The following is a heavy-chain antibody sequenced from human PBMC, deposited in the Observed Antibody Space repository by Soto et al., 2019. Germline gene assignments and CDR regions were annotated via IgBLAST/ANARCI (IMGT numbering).Heavy chain of an antibody. D-gene: IGHD2-8*01. CDR3: ARDSFGMDCTYRTWPNWFDP. Sequence: QVHLVQSGAEVRKPGSSVKVSCKASGGTFSSSALSWLRQAPGQGLGWMGGIIPFFGTTYYAQNFQGRVTVTADTSTDTVYMELSSLTSEDTAVYYCARDSFGMDCTYRTWPNWFDPWGQGTLVTVSS. J-gene: IGHJ5*02. CDR1: GGTFSSSA. CDR2: IIPFFGTT. V-gene: IGHV1-69*06.